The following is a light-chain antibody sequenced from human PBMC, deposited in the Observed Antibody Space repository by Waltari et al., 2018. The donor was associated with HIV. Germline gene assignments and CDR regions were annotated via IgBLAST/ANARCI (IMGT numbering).Light chain of an antibody. CDR1: QNINTW. CDR3: QQYSTSSPWT. J-gene: IGKJ1*01. CDR2: KAS. Sequence: EIQMTKSPFTLSTYLGDPITLTCRASQNINTWLAWYQQKPGRAPTLLIYKASSLEKGVPSRFSGSGSGTEFTLTISGLQPDDFATYYCQQYSTSSPWTFGQGTKVDI. V-gene: IGKV1-5*03.